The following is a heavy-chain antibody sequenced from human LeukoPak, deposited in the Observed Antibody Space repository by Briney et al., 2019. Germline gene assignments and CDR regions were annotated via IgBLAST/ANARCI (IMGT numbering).Heavy chain of an antibody. Sequence: PSETLSLTCTVSGGSLSSNYWSWIRQPPGKGLEWIGYIYDTGTTNYNPSLKSRVTISVDTSKNQFSLKLSSVTAADTALYYCARERDYFDPWGQGTRVTVSS. V-gene: IGHV4-59*01. CDR2: IYDTGTT. D-gene: IGHD4-17*01. CDR1: GGSLSSNY. J-gene: IGHJ5*02. CDR3: ARERDYFDP.